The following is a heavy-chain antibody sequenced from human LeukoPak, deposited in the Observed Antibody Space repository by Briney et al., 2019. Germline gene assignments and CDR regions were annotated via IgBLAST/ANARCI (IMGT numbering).Heavy chain of an antibody. J-gene: IGHJ4*02. CDR3: ARGPITYYYGSGSYYIFDY. V-gene: IGHV4-34*01. CDR2: INHSGST. D-gene: IGHD3-10*01. Sequence: SETLSLTCAVYGGSFSGYYWSWIRQPPGKGLEWIGEINHSGSTNYNPSLKGRVTISVDTSKNQSSLKLSSVTAADTAVYYCARGPITYYYGSGSYYIFDYWGQGTLVTVSS. CDR1: GGSFSGYY.